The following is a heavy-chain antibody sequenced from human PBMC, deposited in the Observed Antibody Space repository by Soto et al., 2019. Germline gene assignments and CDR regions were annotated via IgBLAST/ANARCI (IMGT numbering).Heavy chain of an antibody. CDR1: GFTVNLYY. J-gene: IGHJ6*02. Sequence: EVQLLETGGGLIQPGGSLSLSCAVSGFTVNLYYMSWVRQAPGKGLEWVSVIYSGGSTYYADSVKGRFIISRDNTKNMLYLQMNSLRVDDTAVYYCAREPPHTTSHNYYYGMDVWGQGTTVIVSS. CDR2: IYSGGST. V-gene: IGHV3-53*02. CDR3: AREPPHTTSHNYYYGMDV. D-gene: IGHD1-26*01.